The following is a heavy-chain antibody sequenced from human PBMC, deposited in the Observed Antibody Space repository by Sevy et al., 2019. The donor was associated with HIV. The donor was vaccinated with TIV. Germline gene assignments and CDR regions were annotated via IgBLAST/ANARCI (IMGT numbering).Heavy chain of an antibody. Sequence: ASVKVSCKASGYTFTSYYMHWVRQAPGQGLEWMEIINPSGGSTSYAQKFQGRVTMTRDTSTSTVYMELSSLRSEDTAVYYCARDLGAAAGSNWFDPWGQGTLVTVSS. CDR1: GYTFTSYY. J-gene: IGHJ5*02. V-gene: IGHV1-46*03. CDR3: ARDLGAAAGSNWFDP. D-gene: IGHD6-13*01. CDR2: INPSGGST.